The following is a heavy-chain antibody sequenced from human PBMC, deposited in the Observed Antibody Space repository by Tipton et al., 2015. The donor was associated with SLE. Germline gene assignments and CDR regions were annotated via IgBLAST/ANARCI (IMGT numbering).Heavy chain of an antibody. Sequence: TLSLTCAVYGRSFSGYYWSWIRQPAGKGLEWIGRIYTSGSTNYNPSLKSRVTISVDTSKNQFSLKLSSVTAADTAVYYCARGVGDPEAFDIWGQGTMVTVSS. CDR3: ARGVGDPEAFDI. J-gene: IGHJ3*02. D-gene: IGHD1-26*01. V-gene: IGHV4-59*10. CDR1: GRSFSGYY. CDR2: IYTSGST.